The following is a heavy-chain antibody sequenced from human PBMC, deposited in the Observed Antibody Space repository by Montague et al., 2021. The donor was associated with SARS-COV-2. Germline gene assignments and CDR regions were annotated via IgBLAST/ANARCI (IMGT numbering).Heavy chain of an antibody. CDR3: ARDFYYYMDV. CDR2: IKQDGSDK. CDR1: GFTFSTNL. J-gene: IGHJ6*03. V-gene: IGHV3-7*01. Sequence: SLRLSCAASGFTFSTNLMSWVRQAPGKGLERVANIKQDGSDKFYVDSVKGRSTLSTDNAKNSVYLQMDGLRPEDTAVYYCARDFYYYMDVWGKGTTVTVSS.